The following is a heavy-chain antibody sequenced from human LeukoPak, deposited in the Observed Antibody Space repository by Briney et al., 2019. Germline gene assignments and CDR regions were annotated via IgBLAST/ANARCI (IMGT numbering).Heavy chain of an antibody. J-gene: IGHJ4*02. V-gene: IGHV1-46*01. CDR2: INPSGGST. CDR1: GYTFTSYY. CDR3: ARAQRSGYEDH. D-gene: IGHD3-22*01. Sequence: VASVKVSCKASGYTFTSYYMHWVRQAPGQGLEWMGIINPSGGSTSYAQKFQGRVTMTRDTSTSTAYMELSSLRSEDTAVYYCARAQRSGYEDHWGQGTLVTVSS.